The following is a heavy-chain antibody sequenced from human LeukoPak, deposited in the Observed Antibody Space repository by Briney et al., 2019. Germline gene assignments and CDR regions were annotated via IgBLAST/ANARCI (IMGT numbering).Heavy chain of an antibody. V-gene: IGHV3-49*04. CDR1: GFTFSSYA. Sequence: TGGSLRLSCAASGFTFSSYAMSWVRQAPGKGLEWVGFIRSKAYGGTTEYAASMKGRFTISRDDSKSIAYLQMNSLKTEDTAVYYCTRDQTPYYWGQGTLVTVSS. CDR3: TRDQTPYY. CDR2: IRSKAYGGTT. J-gene: IGHJ4*02.